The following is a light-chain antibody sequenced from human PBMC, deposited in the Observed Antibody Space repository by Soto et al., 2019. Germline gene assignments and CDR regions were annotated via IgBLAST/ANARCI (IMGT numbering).Light chain of an antibody. J-gene: IGLJ3*02. Sequence: QPVLTQSPSASGTPGQRVTISCSGSSSNIGAGYDVHWYQQLPGTAPKLLIYGNSNRPSGVPDRFSGSKSGTSASLAITGLQAEDEADYYCQSYDSSLSGWVFGGGTQLTVL. CDR1: SSNIGAGYD. CDR3: QSYDSSLSGWV. V-gene: IGLV1-40*01. CDR2: GNS.